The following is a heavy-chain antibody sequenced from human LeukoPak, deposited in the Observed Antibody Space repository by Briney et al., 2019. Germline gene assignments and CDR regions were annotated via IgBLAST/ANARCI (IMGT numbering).Heavy chain of an antibody. CDR3: AREDYGSGSYNWFDP. D-gene: IGHD3-10*01. J-gene: IGHJ5*02. V-gene: IGHV4-34*01. Sequence: SETLSLTCAVYGGSFSGYYWSWIRQPPGKGLEWIGYIYYSGSTYYNPSLKSRVTISVDTSKNQFSLKLSSVTAADTAVYYCAREDYGSGSYNWFDPWGQGTLVTVSS. CDR2: IYYSGST. CDR1: GGSFSGYY.